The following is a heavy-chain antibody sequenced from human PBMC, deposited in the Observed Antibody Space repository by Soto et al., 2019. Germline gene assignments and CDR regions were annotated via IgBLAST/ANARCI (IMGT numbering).Heavy chain of an antibody. Sequence: QVQLQESGPGLVKPSETLSLTCTVSGGSISSYYWSWIRQPPGKGLEWIGYIYYSGSTNYNPSLTSRVTMSLDTSKNRLSLKVSSVTAADTAVYYCARGEVTTRAGMDVWGQGTTVTVSS. V-gene: IGHV4-59*01. CDR1: GGSISSYY. CDR3: ARGEVTTRAGMDV. D-gene: IGHD4-17*01. CDR2: IYYSGST. J-gene: IGHJ6*02.